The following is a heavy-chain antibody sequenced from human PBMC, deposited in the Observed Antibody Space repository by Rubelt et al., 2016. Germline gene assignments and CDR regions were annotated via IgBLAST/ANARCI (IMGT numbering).Heavy chain of an antibody. CDR3: ARDRLGGLGLAIDY. CDR1: GLTFANYA. V-gene: IGHV3-23*01. J-gene: IGHJ4*02. CDR2: ISSSSSTT. D-gene: IGHD3-16*01. Sequence: VASGLTFANYAMSWVRQAPGKGLEWVSYISSSSSTTYYADSVQGRFTISRDNSKNTLYLQMNSLRAEDTAIYYCARDRLGGLGLAIDYWGQGTLVTVSS.